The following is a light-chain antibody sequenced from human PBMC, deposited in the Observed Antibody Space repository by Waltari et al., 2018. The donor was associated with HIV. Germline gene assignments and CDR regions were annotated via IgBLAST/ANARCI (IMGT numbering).Light chain of an antibody. CDR2: GVN. CDR1: SRDVGAYNF. CDR3: SSDAGPNHLL. J-gene: IGLJ2*01. Sequence: QSALTQPPSASGSPGQSVTFSCTGTSRDVGAYNFVSWYQQHPGKPPKLLIHGVNQRPAGVPDRCSGSKSGNTASLTVSGLQADDEADYYCSSDAGPNHLLFGGGTKLTVL. V-gene: IGLV2-8*01.